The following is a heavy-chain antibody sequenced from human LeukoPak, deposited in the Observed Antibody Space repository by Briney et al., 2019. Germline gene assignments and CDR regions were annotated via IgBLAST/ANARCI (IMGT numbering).Heavy chain of an antibody. J-gene: IGHJ4*02. CDR1: GFTFSSCG. V-gene: IGHV3-21*01. Sequence: GGSLRLSCAASGFTFSSCGMSWVRQAPGKGLEWVSSISSSSSYIYYADSVKGRFTISRDNAKNSLYLQMNSLRAEDTAVYYCAREGYGDYEPVDYWGQGTLVTVSS. D-gene: IGHD4-17*01. CDR3: AREGYGDYEPVDY. CDR2: ISSSSSYI.